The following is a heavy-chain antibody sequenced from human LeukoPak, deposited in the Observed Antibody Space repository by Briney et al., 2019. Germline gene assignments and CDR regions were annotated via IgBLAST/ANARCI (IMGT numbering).Heavy chain of an antibody. Sequence: SGGSLRLSCEASGFTLSSYWMYWVRQAPGKGLVWVSCINSDGSSTNYADSVKGRFTISRDNAKNTLYLQMNSLRPEDTAVYYCGRQYRTSVGLRYLDNWGQGTLVTVSS. CDR3: GRQYRTSVGLRYLDN. CDR2: INSDGSST. J-gene: IGHJ4*02. V-gene: IGHV3-74*01. D-gene: IGHD1-14*01. CDR1: GFTLSSYW.